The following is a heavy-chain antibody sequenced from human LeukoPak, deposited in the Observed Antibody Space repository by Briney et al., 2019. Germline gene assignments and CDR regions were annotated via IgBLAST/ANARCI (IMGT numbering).Heavy chain of an antibody. CDR3: VGVRWFGGSNWFDP. J-gene: IGHJ5*02. Sequence: PAGGSLRLSCSASGFTLSTSPMHWVRQAPGKGLEYVSAISTDGGSTYYADSVKGRFTISRDNSKNTLHLQMSSLRAEGTAVYYCVGVRWFGGSNWFDPWGQGTPVTVSS. CDR1: GFTLSTSP. D-gene: IGHD3-10*01. CDR2: ISTDGGST. V-gene: IGHV3-64D*09.